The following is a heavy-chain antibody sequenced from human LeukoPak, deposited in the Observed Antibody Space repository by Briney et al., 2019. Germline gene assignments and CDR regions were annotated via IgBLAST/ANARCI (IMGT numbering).Heavy chain of an antibody. J-gene: IGHJ6*02. D-gene: IGHD3-22*01. V-gene: IGHV1-69*13. CDR1: GGTFSSYA. Sequence: ASVTVSCKASGGTFSSYAISWVRQAPGQGLEWMGGIIPIFGTANYAQKFQGRVTITADESTSTAYMELSSLRSEDTAVYYCARAPPNYYDSSGYYPGYYYYGMDVWGQGTTVTVSS. CDR3: ARAPPNYYDSSGYYPGYYYYGMDV. CDR2: IIPIFGTA.